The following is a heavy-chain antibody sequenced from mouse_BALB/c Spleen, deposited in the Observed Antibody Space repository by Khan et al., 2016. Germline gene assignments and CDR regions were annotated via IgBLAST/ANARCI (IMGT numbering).Heavy chain of an antibody. J-gene: IGHJ1*01. V-gene: IGHV5-12-2*01. CDR1: GFTFSSYT. Sequence: EVELVESGGGLVQPGGSLKLSCAASGFTFSSYTRYWVRQTTEKRLEWVAYISNGGGSTFYTDTVKGRFSISRDNAKNTLYLQLRRQQSEDTAMSYCSRVFTTSTGYFDVWSAGPTVTVSS. CDR2: ISNGGGST. CDR3: SRVFTTSTGYFDV. D-gene: IGHD1-2*01.